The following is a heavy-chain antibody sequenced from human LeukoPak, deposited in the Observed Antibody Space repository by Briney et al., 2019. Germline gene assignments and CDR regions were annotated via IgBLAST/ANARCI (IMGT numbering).Heavy chain of an antibody. CDR2: ISGSGGST. CDR1: GFTFSSYA. V-gene: IGHV3-23*01. J-gene: IGHJ5*02. CDR3: ARDDLVVKPGSSNGDWFDP. Sequence: GGSLRLSCAASGFTFSSYAMSWVRQAPGKGLEWVSAISGSGGSTYYADSVKGRFTISRDNSKNTLYLQMNSLRAEDTAVYYCARDDLVVKPGSSNGDWFDPWGQGTLVTVSS. D-gene: IGHD4-17*01.